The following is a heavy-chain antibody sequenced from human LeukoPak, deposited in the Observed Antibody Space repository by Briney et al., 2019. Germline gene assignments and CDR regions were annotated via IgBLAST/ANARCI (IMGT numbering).Heavy chain of an antibody. D-gene: IGHD1-26*01. CDR2: ISWNGGVV. J-gene: IGHJ4*02. CDR3: SRGSASPY. CDR1: GFSLDDYA. V-gene: IGHV3-9*01. Sequence: GGSLRLSCVASGFSLDDYAMHWARQAPGKGLEWVSYISWNGGVVGYADSVKGRFTISKDNSKNSLFLQMNSLRPEDTALYYCSRGSASPYWGQGTLVTVSS.